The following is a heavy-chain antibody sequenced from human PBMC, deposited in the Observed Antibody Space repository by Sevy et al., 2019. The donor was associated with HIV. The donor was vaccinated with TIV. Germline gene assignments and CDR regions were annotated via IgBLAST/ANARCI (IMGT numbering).Heavy chain of an antibody. V-gene: IGHV1-18*01. Sequence: VSVKVSCKASGFSFSSYGFTWVRQAPGQGLEWMGWIGVYNGNSNSAQRLQGRVTLTTDTSTNTVYMELSGLKSDDTAVYYCARVPTYYYGSSTYFDYWGQGTPVTVSS. D-gene: IGHD3-10*01. CDR3: ARVPTYYYGSSTYFDY. J-gene: IGHJ4*02. CDR1: GFSFSSYG. CDR2: IGVYNGNS.